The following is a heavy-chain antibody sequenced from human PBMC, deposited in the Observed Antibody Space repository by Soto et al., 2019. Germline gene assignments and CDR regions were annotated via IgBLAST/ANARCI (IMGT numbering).Heavy chain of an antibody. D-gene: IGHD1-26*01. V-gene: IGHV4-59*01. J-gene: IGHJ4*02. CDR2: IYYSGST. CDR3: ARESGSYQYYFDY. Sequence: PSETLSLTCTVSGGSISSYYWSWIRQPPGKGLEWIGYIYYSGSTNYNPSLKSRVTISVDTSKNQFSLKLSSVTAADTAVYYCARESGSYQYYFDYWGQGTLVTVSS. CDR1: GGSISSYY.